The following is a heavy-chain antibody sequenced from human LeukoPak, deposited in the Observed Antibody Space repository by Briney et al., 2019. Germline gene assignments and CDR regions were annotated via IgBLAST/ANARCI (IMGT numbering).Heavy chain of an antibody. CDR2: IYTSGST. J-gene: IGHJ5*02. D-gene: IGHD6-25*01. Sequence: SETLSLICTVSGGSISSYYWSWIRQPPGKGLEWIGYIYTSGSTNYNPSLKSRVTISVDTSKNQFSLKLSSVTAADTAVYYCARHQGSSGFDPWGQGTLVTVSS. CDR3: ARHQGSSGFDP. V-gene: IGHV4-4*09. CDR1: GGSISSYY.